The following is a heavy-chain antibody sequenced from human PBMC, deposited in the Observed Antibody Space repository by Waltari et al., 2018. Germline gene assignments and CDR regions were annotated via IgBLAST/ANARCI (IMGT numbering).Heavy chain of an antibody. Sequence: EVQLVESGGGLVKPGGSLRLSCAASGFTFSNAWMSWVRQAPGKGLEWSGRIKSKTDGGTPDYAAPVKGRITISRDDSINTLYLQLNSLKTEDTAMYYCTTDTPHQLPYYWGQGTLIAVSS. CDR1: GFTFSNAW. CDR2: IKSKTDGGTP. D-gene: IGHD2-2*01. CDR3: TTDTPHQLPYY. J-gene: IGHJ4*02. V-gene: IGHV3-15*01.